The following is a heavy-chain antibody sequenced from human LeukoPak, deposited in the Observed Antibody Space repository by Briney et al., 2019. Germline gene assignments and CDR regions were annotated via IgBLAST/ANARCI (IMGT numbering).Heavy chain of an antibody. Sequence: SETLSLTCTVSGGSISSYYWSWLRQPPGKGLEWIGYIYYSGSTNYNPSLKSRVTISVDTSKNQFSLKLSSVTAADTAVYYCARVVYEYVWGSYRQYYFDYWGQGTLVTVSS. CDR3: ARVVYEYVWGSYRQYYFDY. J-gene: IGHJ4*02. V-gene: IGHV4-59*12. CDR1: GGSISSYY. CDR2: IYYSGST. D-gene: IGHD3-16*02.